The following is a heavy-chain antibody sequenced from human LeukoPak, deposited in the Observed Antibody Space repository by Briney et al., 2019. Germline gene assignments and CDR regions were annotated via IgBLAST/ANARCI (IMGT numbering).Heavy chain of an antibody. V-gene: IGHV4-61*05. Sequence: IPSETLSLTCTVSGGSISTSNYYWGWIRQPPGKGLEWIGLIYTSGSTNYNPSLKSRVTMSVDTSKNHFSLKLSSVTAADTALYYCARQAYNYGSYFDYWGQGTLVTVSS. J-gene: IGHJ4*02. CDR1: GGSISTSNYY. D-gene: IGHD5-18*01. CDR2: IYTSGST. CDR3: ARQAYNYGSYFDY.